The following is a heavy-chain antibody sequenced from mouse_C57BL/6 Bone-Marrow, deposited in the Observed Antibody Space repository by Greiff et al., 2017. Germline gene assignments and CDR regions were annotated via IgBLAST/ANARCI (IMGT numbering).Heavy chain of an antibody. CDR1: GYSITSGYY. Sequence: EVKLVESGPGLVKPSQSLSLTCSVTGYSITSGYYWNWIRQFPGNKLEWVGYISYDGSNNYNPSFKNRISITRDTSKNQFFLKLNSVTTEDTATYYCARGGYLRFAYWGQGTLVTVSA. CDR2: ISYDGSN. CDR3: ARGGYLRFAY. V-gene: IGHV3-6*01. J-gene: IGHJ3*01.